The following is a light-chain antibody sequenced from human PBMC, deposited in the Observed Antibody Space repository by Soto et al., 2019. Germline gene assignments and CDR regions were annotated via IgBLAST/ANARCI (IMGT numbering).Light chain of an antibody. CDR1: QTISSW. CDR3: QQYNSYLT. V-gene: IGKV1-5*01. CDR2: DAS. Sequence: DIQMTQSPSTLSGSVGDRFTITCRASQTISSWLAWYQQKPGKAPKLLIYDASSLESGVPSRFSGSGSGTEFTLTISSLQPDDFATYYCQQYNSYLTFGGGTKVDI. J-gene: IGKJ4*01.